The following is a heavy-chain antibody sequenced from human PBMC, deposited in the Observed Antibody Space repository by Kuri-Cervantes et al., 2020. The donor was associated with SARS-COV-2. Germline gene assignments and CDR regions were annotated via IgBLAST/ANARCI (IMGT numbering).Heavy chain of an antibody. V-gene: IGHV3-48*02. CDR1: GFTFRNYS. CDR3: ARLDYLD. CDR2: ISGSSRTT. D-gene: IGHD3-16*01. Sequence: GGSLRLSCAAPGFTFRNYSLNWVRQAPGKGLEWVSYISGSSRTTFYAESVKGRFTISRDNAKNSLYPQMNSLRDEDTAVYYCARLDYLDWGQGTLVTVSS. J-gene: IGHJ4*02.